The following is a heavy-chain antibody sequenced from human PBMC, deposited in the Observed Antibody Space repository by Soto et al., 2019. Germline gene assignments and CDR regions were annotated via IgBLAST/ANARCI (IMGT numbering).Heavy chain of an antibody. CDR1: GGSVGSGSYY. J-gene: IGHJ5*02. CDR3: ARDSGSYATPDPWFVP. V-gene: IGHV4-61*01. D-gene: IGHD3-10*01. CDR2: IYYSGST. Sequence: PSETLSLTCTVSGGSVGSGSYYWSLIRHPPGKGLEWIGYIYYSGSTNYNPSLKSRVTISVDTSKNQFSLKLSSVTAADTAVYYCARDSGSYATPDPWFVPRGQGTPVSV.